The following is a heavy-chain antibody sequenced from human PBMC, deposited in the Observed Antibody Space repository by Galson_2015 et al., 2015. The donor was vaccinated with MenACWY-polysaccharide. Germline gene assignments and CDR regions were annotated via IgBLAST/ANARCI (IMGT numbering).Heavy chain of an antibody. CDR3: ARGGEKQWLVDY. V-gene: IGHV1-18*01. CDR1: GYTFTSYD. CDR2: ISAYNGNT. D-gene: IGHD6-19*01. Sequence: SVKVSCKASGYTFTSYDINWVRQATGQGLEWMGWISAYNGNTNYAQKLQGRVTMTTDTSTSTAYMELRSLRSDDTAVYYCARGGEKQWLVDYWGQGTLVTVSS. J-gene: IGHJ4*02.